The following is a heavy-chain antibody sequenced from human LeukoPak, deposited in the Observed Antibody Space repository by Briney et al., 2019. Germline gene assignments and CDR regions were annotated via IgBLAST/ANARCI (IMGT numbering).Heavy chain of an antibody. J-gene: IGHJ4*02. V-gene: IGHV4-59*08. CDR3: ARHRSGIASVLDS. D-gene: IGHD6-13*01. Sequence: KTSETLSLTCTVSGGSINNFYWSWIRQAPGKGLEWIGFIYHSGSTNYNPSLKSRITISVDTSKNQFSLKLSSVTAADTAVYFCARHRSGIASVLDSWGQGTLVSVSS. CDR2: IYHSGST. CDR1: GGSINNFY.